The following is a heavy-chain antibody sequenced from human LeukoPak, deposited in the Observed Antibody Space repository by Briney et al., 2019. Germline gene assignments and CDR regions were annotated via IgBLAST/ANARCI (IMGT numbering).Heavy chain of an antibody. CDR2: ISSSSSYI. D-gene: IGHD1-26*01. Sequence: PGGSLRLSCAASGFTFSSYSMNWVRQAPGKGLEWVSSISSSSSYIYYADSVKGRFTISRDNAKNSLYLQMNSLRAEDTAVYYCARGGNYRPHDAFDIWGQGTMVTVSS. V-gene: IGHV3-21*01. J-gene: IGHJ3*02. CDR3: ARGGNYRPHDAFDI. CDR1: GFTFSSYS.